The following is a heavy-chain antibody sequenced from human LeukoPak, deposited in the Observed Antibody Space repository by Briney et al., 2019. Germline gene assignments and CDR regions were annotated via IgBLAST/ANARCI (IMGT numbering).Heavy chain of an antibody. J-gene: IGHJ4*02. D-gene: IGHD6-19*01. CDR1: GFTFNTYA. V-gene: IGHV3-23*01. CDR3: AKESKQWLTFDY. Sequence: GGSLRLSCAASGFTFNTYAMSWVRQAPGKGLEWVSGITSGANTYYADSVKGRFTISRDNSENTLNLQMNSLRAEDTAIYYCAKESKQWLTFDYWGQGTLVTVSS. CDR2: ITSGANT.